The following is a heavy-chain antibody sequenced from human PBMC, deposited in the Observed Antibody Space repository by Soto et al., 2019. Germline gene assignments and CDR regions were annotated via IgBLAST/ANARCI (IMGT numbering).Heavy chain of an antibody. D-gene: IGHD2-8*01. V-gene: IGHV1-18*01. Sequence: QGQLVQSGPEVKKSGASVKVSCQASGYTFSRYGISWVRQAPGQGLEWMGWISGYNGDTKYAQKVQGRVTMTIDTSTYTAYMELRSLTSDDTAIYYCAKNGQPPYYYYGMDVWGQGTTVTVSS. CDR3: AKNGQPPYYYYGMDV. CDR1: GYTFSRYG. J-gene: IGHJ6*02. CDR2: ISGYNGDT.